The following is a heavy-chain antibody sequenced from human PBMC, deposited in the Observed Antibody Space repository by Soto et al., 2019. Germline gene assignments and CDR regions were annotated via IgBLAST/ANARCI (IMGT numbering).Heavy chain of an antibody. CDR3: AVVPPPASSYYYGMDV. J-gene: IGHJ6*02. CDR2: INSDGSST. D-gene: IGHD2-2*01. CDR1: GFTFSSYW. Sequence: EVQLVESGGGLVQPGGSLRLSCAASGFTFSSYWMHWVRQAPGKGLVWVSRINSDGSSTSYADSVKGRFTISRDNAKNTLYLQMNGLSAADTAVYYCAVVPPPASSYYYGMDVWGQGTTVTVSS. V-gene: IGHV3-74*01.